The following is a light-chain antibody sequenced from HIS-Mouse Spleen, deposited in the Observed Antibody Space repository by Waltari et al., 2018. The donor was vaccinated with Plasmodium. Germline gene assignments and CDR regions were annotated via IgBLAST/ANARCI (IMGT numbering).Light chain of an antibody. CDR1: QSLSNY. CDR2: AAS. J-gene: IGKJ1*01. CDR3: QQSYSTWT. V-gene: IGKV1-39*01. Sequence: DIQLTQSPSSLSASVGDRVNITCRASQSLSNYLNWYQQKPGKAPKFLISAASTLQSGVPSRFSGSGSGTDFTLTISSLQPEDFATYYCQQSYSTWTFGQGTKVEIK.